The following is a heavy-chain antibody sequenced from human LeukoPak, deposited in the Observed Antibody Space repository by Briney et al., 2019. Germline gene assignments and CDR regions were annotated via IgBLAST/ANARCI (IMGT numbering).Heavy chain of an antibody. Sequence: SETLSLTCTVSGGSISRSNWWSWVRPPPGKGLEWIGEIHDTGSTNYNPPLKSRVTMSLDKSKNQFSLNLNSVTAADTAVYYCATYYDILSGYTFDYWGQGTLVAVSS. CDR2: IHDTGST. D-gene: IGHD3-9*01. CDR3: ATYYDILSGYTFDY. CDR1: GGSISRSNW. J-gene: IGHJ4*02. V-gene: IGHV4-4*02.